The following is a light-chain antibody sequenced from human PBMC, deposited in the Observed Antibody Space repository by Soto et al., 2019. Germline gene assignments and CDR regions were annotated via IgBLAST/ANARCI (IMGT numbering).Light chain of an antibody. V-gene: IGLV2-14*01. Sequence: QSALTQPASVSGSPGQSITISCTGTSSDVGGYNYVSWYQQHPGKAPKLIIYDVSYRPSGVSDRFSGSKSGNTASLTISGLQAEDEADYYCNSFTTSSTDFFGTGTKVTVL. CDR2: DVS. CDR1: SSDVGGYNY. J-gene: IGLJ1*01. CDR3: NSFTTSSTDF.